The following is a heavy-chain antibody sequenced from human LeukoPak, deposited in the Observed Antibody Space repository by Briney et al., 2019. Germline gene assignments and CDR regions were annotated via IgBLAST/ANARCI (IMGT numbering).Heavy chain of an antibody. J-gene: IGHJ4*02. CDR2: ISGDGGST. CDR1: GFTFDDYA. Sequence: GGSLRLSCAASGFTFDDYAMHWVRQAPGKGLEWVSLISGDGGSTYYADSVKGRFTISRDNSKNTLYLQMNSLRAEDTAVYYCARDRYDGDSLFDYWGQGTLVTVSS. CDR3: ARDRYDGDSLFDY. D-gene: IGHD4-17*01. V-gene: IGHV3-43*02.